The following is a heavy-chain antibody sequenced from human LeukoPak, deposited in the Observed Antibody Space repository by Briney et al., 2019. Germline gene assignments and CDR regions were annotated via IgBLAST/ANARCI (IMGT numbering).Heavy chain of an antibody. CDR1: GFTFGDYA. CDR2: IRSKAYGGTT. V-gene: IGHV3-49*04. CDR3: TREGI. Sequence: GRSLRLSCTGSGFTFGDYATSWVRQAPGKGLEWVSFIRSKAYGGTTEYATSVKGRFIFSRDDSKSIAYLQMNSLKSEDTAVYYCTREGIWGQGTMVTVSS. J-gene: IGHJ3*02.